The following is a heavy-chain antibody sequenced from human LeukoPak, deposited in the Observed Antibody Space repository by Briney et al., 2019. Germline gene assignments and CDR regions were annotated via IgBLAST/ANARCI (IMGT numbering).Heavy chain of an antibody. CDR3: ARDKSRVTTRRGYFDY. V-gene: IGHV3-30*04. CDR2: ISYDGSNK. CDR1: GFTFSSYA. J-gene: IGHJ4*02. Sequence: GRSLRLSCAASGFTFSSYATHWVRQAPGKGLEWVAVISYDGSNKYYADSVKGRFTISRDNSKNTLYLQMNSLRAEDTAVYYCARDKSRVTTRRGYFDYWGQGTLVTVSS. D-gene: IGHD4-17*01.